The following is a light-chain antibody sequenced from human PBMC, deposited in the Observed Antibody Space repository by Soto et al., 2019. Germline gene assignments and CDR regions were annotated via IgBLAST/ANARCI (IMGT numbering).Light chain of an antibody. CDR3: SSYSSTKTRV. CDR1: SSDVGNYNY. Sequence: QSALTQPASVSGSPGQSITISCTGTSSDVGNYNYVSWYQHHPGKAPKVMIYEVRNRPSGVSNRFSGSKFGNTASLTISGLQAEDEADYYCSSYSSTKTRVFGTGTKVTVL. V-gene: IGLV2-14*01. CDR2: EVR. J-gene: IGLJ1*01.